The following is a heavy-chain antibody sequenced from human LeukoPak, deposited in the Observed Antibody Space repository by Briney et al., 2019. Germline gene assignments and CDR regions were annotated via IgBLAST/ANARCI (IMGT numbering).Heavy chain of an antibody. Sequence: EGSLRLSCAASGFIFSSFTMNWFRQAPGKGLEWISYIRSSPNTIYYADSVKGRFTISRDDAKTSLYLQMNSLKASDTAMYYCARRAHSGAMITLDYWGQGTLVTVSS. CDR1: GFIFSSFT. CDR2: IRSSPNTI. CDR3: ARRAHSGAMITLDY. J-gene: IGHJ4*02. D-gene: IGHD5-12*01. V-gene: IGHV3-48*01.